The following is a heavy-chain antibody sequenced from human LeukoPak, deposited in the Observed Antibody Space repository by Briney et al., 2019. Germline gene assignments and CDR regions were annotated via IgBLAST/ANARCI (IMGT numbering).Heavy chain of an antibody. Sequence: ASVKVSCKASGYTFTGYYMHWVRQAPGQGLEWMGRINPNSGGTNYAQKFQGRVTMTRDTSISTAYMELSRLRSDDTAVYYCASVETPNWNGMGVWGQGTTVTVSS. V-gene: IGHV1-2*06. D-gene: IGHD1-1*01. CDR2: INPNSGGT. J-gene: IGHJ6*02. CDR1: GYTFTGYY. CDR3: ASVETPNWNGMGV.